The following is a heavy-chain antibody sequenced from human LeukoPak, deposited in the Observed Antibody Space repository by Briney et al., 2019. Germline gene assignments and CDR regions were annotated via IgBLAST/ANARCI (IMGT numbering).Heavy chain of an antibody. Sequence: GGSLRLSCAASGFTFSSYAMSWVRQAPGKGLEWVSGITGSGGTTYYADSVKGRFTISRDNAKNSLYLQMNSLRAEDTAVYYCARVTRKYCSSTSCYAFDIWGQGTMVTVSS. CDR1: GFTFSSYA. D-gene: IGHD2-2*01. J-gene: IGHJ3*02. V-gene: IGHV3-23*01. CDR3: ARVTRKYCSSTSCYAFDI. CDR2: ITGSGGTT.